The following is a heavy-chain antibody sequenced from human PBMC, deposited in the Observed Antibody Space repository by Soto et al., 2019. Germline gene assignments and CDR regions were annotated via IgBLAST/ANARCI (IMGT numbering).Heavy chain of an antibody. CDR1: GGSISSGGYY. D-gene: IGHD2-2*01. Sequence: SETLSLTCTVSGGSISSGGYYWSWIRQHPGKGLEWIGYIYYSGSTYYNPSLKSRVTISVDTSKNQFSLKLSSVTAADTAVYYCARESRSYYFDYWGQGTLVTVSS. J-gene: IGHJ4*02. V-gene: IGHV4-31*03. CDR2: IYYSGST. CDR3: ARESRSYYFDY.